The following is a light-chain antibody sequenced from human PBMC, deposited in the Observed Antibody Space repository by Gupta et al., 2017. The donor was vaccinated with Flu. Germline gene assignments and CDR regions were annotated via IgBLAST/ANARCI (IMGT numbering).Light chain of an antibody. J-gene: IGKJ1*01. CDR2: GAS. CDR1: QTVTGK. V-gene: IGKV3-15*01. CDR3: QQDNEWRT. Sequence: SPATLSVSQGDRATRSCRDSQTVTGKLAWYQQRPGLPPRLLIYGASTRATGIPARFSGSGSGTEFTLTSSSLQSEDFAVYYCQQDNEWRTFGQGTKVEIK.